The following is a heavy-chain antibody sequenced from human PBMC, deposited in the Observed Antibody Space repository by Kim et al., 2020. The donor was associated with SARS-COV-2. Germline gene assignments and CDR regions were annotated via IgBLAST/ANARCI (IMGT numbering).Heavy chain of an antibody. V-gene: IGHV3-11*01. CDR3: ARDGGDLSAGLDYYYYYGMDG. D-gene: IGHD3-10*01. J-gene: IGHJ6*02. CDR2: ISSSGSTI. CDR1: GFTFSDYY. Sequence: GGSLRLSCAASGFTFSDYYMSWIRQAPGKGLEWVSYISSSGSTIYYADSVKGRFTISRDNAKNSLYLQMNSLRAEDTAVYYCARDGGDLSAGLDYYYYYGMDGWGQGTTVTV.